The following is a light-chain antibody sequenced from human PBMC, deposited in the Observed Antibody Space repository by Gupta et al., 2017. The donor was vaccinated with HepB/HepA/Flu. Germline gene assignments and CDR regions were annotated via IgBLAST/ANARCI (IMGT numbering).Light chain of an antibody. Sequence: HSVVTPPPSASGTPGQRVTISCSGSRSNIGSNPVGWYQQLPGTAPKLLIFSYDQRPSGVPDRFSATKSGTSASLVISGLQPEDEADYHCAAWDDSVNSVVFGGGTKLSVL. V-gene: IGLV1-44*01. CDR1: RSNIGSNP. CDR3: AAWDDSVNSVV. CDR2: SYD. J-gene: IGLJ3*02.